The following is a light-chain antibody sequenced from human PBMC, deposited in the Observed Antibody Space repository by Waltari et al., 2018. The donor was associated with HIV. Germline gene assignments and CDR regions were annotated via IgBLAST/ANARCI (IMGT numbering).Light chain of an antibody. CDR1: QGIRHD. CDR3: LQDYNYPRT. Sequence: AIQMTQSPSSLSASVGDRVTTTCRASQGIRHDLGWFQQKPGKAPKLLIYAASSLQSGVPSRFSGSGSGTDFTLTISSLQPEDFATYYCLQDYNYPRTFGQGTKVDIK. V-gene: IGKV1-6*01. CDR2: AAS. J-gene: IGKJ1*01.